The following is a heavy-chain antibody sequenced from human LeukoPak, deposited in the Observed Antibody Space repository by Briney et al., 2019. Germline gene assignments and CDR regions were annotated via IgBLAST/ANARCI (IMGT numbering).Heavy chain of an antibody. CDR2: ISSSSSYI. D-gene: IGHD6-13*01. V-gene: IGHV3-21*01. J-gene: IGHJ4*02. CDR1: GFTFSSYS. CDR3: ARETIAGRGDFDY. Sequence: GGSLRLSCAASGFTFSSYSMNWVRQASGKGLEWVSSISSSSSYIYYADSVKGRFTISRDNAKNSLYLQMNSLRAEDTAVYYCARETIAGRGDFDYWGQGTLVTVSS.